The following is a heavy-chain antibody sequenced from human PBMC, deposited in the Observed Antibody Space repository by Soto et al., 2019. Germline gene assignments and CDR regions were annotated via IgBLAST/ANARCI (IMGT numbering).Heavy chain of an antibody. J-gene: IGHJ5*02. V-gene: IGHV1-2*02. CDR1: GYTFTDYS. Sequence: VQLVQSGAEVKKPGASVYVSCKASGYTFTDYSVHWVRQAPGQGLEWMGWINPNVGGTNYARKFQGRVTMTRDTSISTVYMKLTRLSPDDTAIYYCARGGREVPRIPYDTWGQGTRVTVSS. D-gene: IGHD3-16*01. CDR2: INPNVGGT. CDR3: ARGGREVPRIPYDT.